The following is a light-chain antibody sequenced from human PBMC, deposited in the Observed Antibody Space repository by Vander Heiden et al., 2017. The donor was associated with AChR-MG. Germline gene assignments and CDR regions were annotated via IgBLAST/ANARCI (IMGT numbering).Light chain of an antibody. CDR3: QQYYSTPWT. Sequence: DIVITHSPDSLAVVLGDRATLNGKASQTVLYSANNKNDLAGDQQKPGQPPKLLIYWASTRESGVPDRFSGSGSGTDFTLTISSLQAEDVAVYYCQQYYSTPWTFGQGTKVEIK. J-gene: IGKJ1*01. CDR2: WAS. V-gene: IGKV4-1*01. CDR1: QTVLYSANNKND.